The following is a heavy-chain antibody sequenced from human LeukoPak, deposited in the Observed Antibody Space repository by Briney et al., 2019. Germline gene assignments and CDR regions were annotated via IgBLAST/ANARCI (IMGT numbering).Heavy chain of an antibody. CDR2: IYISGST. V-gene: IGHV4-4*07. CDR1: GGSISTDH. CDR3: AREGAARPEFDY. J-gene: IGHJ4*02. D-gene: IGHD6-6*01. Sequence: SETLSLTCTVSGGSISTDHWNWIRQPAGKGLEWIGRIYISGSTNHNPSLKSRVTVSVDTSKNLFSLNLRSVTAADTAVYYCAREGAARPEFDYWGQGTLVTVSS.